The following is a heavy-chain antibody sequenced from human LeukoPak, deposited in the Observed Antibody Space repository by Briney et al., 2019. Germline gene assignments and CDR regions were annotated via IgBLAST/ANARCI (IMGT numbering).Heavy chain of an antibody. CDR1: GFTVSSNY. V-gene: IGHV3-66*01. D-gene: IGHD1-26*01. J-gene: IGHJ6*02. CDR3: ARGTSGSFFYYYYGMDV. CDR2: IYSGGST. Sequence: GGSLRLSCAASGFTVSSNYMSWVRQAPGKGLEWVSVIYSGGSTYYADSVKGRFTISRDNSKNTLYLQMNSLRAEDTAVYYCARGTSGSFFYYYYGMDVWGQGTTVTVSS.